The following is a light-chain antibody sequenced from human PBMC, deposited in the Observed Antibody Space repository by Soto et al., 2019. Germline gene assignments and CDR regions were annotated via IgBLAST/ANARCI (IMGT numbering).Light chain of an antibody. J-gene: IGLJ2*01. Sequence: QSVLTQPPSASGSPGQSVTISCTGTSSDVGAYKFVSWYQLHPGKAPKLMIYEVNVRPSGVPDRLSGSKSGNTASLTVSGLQVEYEADYYCSSYGGRSNLVFGGGTKLTVL. CDR2: EVN. CDR3: SSYGGRSNLV. CDR1: SSDVGAYKF. V-gene: IGLV2-8*01.